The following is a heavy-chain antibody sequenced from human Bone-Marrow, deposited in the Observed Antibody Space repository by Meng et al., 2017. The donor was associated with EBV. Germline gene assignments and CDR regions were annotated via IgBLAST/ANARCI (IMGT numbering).Heavy chain of an antibody. Sequence: INLKDDVPTLGKPTQTLTLTCNFAGFAISASGVSVGWIPQPPGKALEWLANIYWDDDQRYSPSLKSRLSITKDTSKNQVVLTMTNMDPVDTATYFCVHKKESTAFYFNYWGHGTLVTVSS. CDR3: VHKKESTAFYFNY. V-gene: IGHV2-5*02. J-gene: IGHJ4*01. CDR2: IYWDDDQ. CDR1: GFAISASGVS.